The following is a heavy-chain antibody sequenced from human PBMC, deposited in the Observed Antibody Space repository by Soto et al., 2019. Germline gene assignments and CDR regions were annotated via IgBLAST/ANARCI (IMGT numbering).Heavy chain of an antibody. CDR2: INSDGSST. J-gene: IGHJ4*02. CDR3: APVPAPGEFDY. CDR1: GFTFSSYW. D-gene: IGHD2-2*01. Sequence: PGGSLRLSCAASGFTFSSYWMHWVRQAPGKGLVWVSRINSDGSSTSYADSVKGRFTISRDNAKNTLYLQMNSLRAEDTAVYYCAPVPAPGEFDYWGQGTLVTVSS. V-gene: IGHV3-74*01.